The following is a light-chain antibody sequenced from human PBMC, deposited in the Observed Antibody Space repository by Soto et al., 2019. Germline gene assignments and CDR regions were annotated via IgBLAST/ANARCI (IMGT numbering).Light chain of an antibody. CDR1: HTISSW. V-gene: IGKV1-5*03. Sequence: IQMTQSPSSLSASVGDTVTITCRASHTISSWLAWYQQKPGKAPKLLIYKASTLKSGVPSRFSGSGSGTEFTLTISSLQPDDFATYYCQQYNSYSRTFGQGTKVDIK. CDR2: KAS. J-gene: IGKJ1*01. CDR3: QQYNSYSRT.